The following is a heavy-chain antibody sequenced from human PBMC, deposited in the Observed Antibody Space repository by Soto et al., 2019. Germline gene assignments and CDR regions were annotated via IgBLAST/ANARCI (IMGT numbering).Heavy chain of an antibody. CDR2: IIPIFGTA. CDR3: ARGAYDYGDYVLGNGFDP. Sequence: QVPLVQSGAEVKKPGSSVKVSCKASGGTFSSYAISWVRQAPGQGLEWMGGIIPIFGTANYAQKFQGRVTITADESTSTAYMELSSLRSEDTAVYYCARGAYDYGDYVLGNGFDPWGQGTLVTVSS. CDR1: GGTFSSYA. J-gene: IGHJ5*02. D-gene: IGHD4-17*01. V-gene: IGHV1-69*12.